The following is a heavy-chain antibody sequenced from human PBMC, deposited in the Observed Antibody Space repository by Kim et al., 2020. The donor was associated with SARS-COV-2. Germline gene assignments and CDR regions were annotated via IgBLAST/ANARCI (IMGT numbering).Heavy chain of an antibody. CDR2: ISAYNGYT. J-gene: IGHJ5*02. CDR3: ARDKPSGYYDSSGYYWFDP. CDR1: GYSFISYG. V-gene: IGHV1-18*01. Sequence: ASVKVSCKASGYSFISYGISWVRQAPGQGLEWMGWISAYNGYTKFAEKFQGRVTLTTDTSTSTAYMELRRLRSDDTAVYYCARDKPSGYYDSSGYYWFDPWGQGTLVTVSS. D-gene: IGHD3-22*01.